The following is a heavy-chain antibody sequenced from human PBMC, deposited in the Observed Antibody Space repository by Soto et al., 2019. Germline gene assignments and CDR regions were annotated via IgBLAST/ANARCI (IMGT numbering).Heavy chain of an antibody. V-gene: IGHV4-59*01. CDR2: IYYSGNT. Sequence: SDTLSLTCTVSGVSISNYYWSWIRQPPGKGLEWIGYIYYSGNTNYNPSLKSRVTISVDTSKKQFSLKVSAVTAADTAVYYCARQSTAWPNFDSWGQGTLVTVSS. D-gene: IGHD2-21*02. CDR3: ARQSTAWPNFDS. CDR1: GVSISNYY. J-gene: IGHJ4*02.